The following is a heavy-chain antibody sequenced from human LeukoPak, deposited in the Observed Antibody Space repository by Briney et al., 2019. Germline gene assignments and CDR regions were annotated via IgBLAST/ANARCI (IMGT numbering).Heavy chain of an antibody. CDR1: GFTFSSYA. CDR3: AKGYYYGSGSSKTPFDY. J-gene: IGHJ4*02. CDR2: ISGSGGST. Sequence: GGSLRLSCAASGFTFSSYAMSWVRQAPGKGLEWVSAISGSGGSTYYADSVKGRFTISRDNSKNTLYLQMNSLRAEDTAVYYCAKGYYYGSGSSKTPFDYWGQGTLVTVSS. V-gene: IGHV3-23*01. D-gene: IGHD3-10*01.